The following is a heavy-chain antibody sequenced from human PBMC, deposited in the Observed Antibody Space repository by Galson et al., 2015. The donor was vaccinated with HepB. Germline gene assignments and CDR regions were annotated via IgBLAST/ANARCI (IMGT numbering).Heavy chain of an antibody. D-gene: IGHD3-10*01. V-gene: IGHV1-69*13. CDR3: ARHYSGSGTYSIPHNYFSYMDV. J-gene: IGHJ6*03. CDR1: GFTFSTYG. Sequence: SVKVSCKASGFTFSTYGISWVRQAPGQGLEWVGGIIPIFGTTNYAQKFQGTVTITADESTSTAFMQLSSLRSEDTAVYYCARHYSGSGTYSIPHNYFSYMDVWGKGTTVTVSS. CDR2: IIPIFGTT.